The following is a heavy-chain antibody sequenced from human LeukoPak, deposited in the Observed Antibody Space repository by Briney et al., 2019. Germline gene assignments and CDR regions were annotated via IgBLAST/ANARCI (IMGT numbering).Heavy chain of an antibody. V-gene: IGHV3-30-3*01. Sequence: GGSLRLSCAASGFTFSSYAMHWVRQAPGKGLEWVAVISYDGSNKYYADSVKGRFTISRDNSKNTLYLQMNSLRAEDTAVYYCASPRGSGSGSYYFGYWGQGTLVTVSS. CDR3: ASPRGSGSGSYYFGY. CDR1: GFTFSSYA. CDR2: ISYDGSNK. J-gene: IGHJ4*02. D-gene: IGHD3-10*01.